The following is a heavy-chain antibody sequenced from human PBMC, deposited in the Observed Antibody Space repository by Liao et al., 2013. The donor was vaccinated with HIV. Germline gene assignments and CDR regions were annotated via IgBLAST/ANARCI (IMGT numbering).Heavy chain of an antibody. J-gene: IGHJ4*02. CDR1: GGSISSGTYY. CDR2: IYTSGST. CDR3: VKEIYYHDTSGEYPGWASN. Sequence: QVQLQESGPGLVKPSQTLSLTCTVSGGSISSGTYYWNWIRQPAGKGLEWIGRIYTSGSTNYNPSLQSRLTISLDTSKNQFSLTLTSVTAADTAVYYCVKEIYYHDTSGEYPGWASNWGQGTLVTVSS. D-gene: IGHD3-22*01. V-gene: IGHV4-61*02.